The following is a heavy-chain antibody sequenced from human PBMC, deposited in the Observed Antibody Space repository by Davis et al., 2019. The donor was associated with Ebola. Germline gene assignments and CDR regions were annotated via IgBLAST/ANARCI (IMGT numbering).Heavy chain of an antibody. Sequence: GESLKISCAASGFIFSGNWMSWVRQAPGKGLEWVANIQQDGNEKYYVDSVKGRFTISRDNARNLLYLQMNNLRADDSAIYFCARDRNYGSGTPGDVWGQGTTVTVSS. D-gene: IGHD3-10*01. CDR1: GFIFSGNW. J-gene: IGHJ6*02. CDR2: IQQDGNEK. CDR3: ARDRNYGSGTPGDV. V-gene: IGHV3-7*01.